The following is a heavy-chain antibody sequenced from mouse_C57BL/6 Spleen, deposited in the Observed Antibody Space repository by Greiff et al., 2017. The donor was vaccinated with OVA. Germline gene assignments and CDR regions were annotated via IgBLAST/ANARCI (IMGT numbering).Heavy chain of an antibody. CDR3: ASERGPWYFDV. CDR2: ISSGGSYT. Sequence: EVKLVESGGDLVKPGGSLKLSCAASGFTFSSYGMSWVRQTPDKRLEWVATISSGGSYTYYPDSVKGRFTISRDNAKNTLYMQMSSLKSEDTAMYYCASERGPWYFDVWGTGTTVTVSS. CDR1: GFTFSSYG. V-gene: IGHV5-6*01. D-gene: IGHD4-1*01. J-gene: IGHJ1*03.